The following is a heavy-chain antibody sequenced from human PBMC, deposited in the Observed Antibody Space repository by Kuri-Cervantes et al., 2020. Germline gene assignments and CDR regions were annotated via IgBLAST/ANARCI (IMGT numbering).Heavy chain of an antibody. CDR3: TRGRSRSGSWYDY. CDR1: GFTFSNAW. J-gene: IGHJ4*02. V-gene: IGHV3-15*01. D-gene: IGHD6-13*01. Sequence: GESLKISCAASGFTFSNAWMSWVRQAPGKGLEWVGRIKSKTDGGTTDYAAPVKGRFTISRDDSKNTLYLQMNSLKTEDTAVYYCTRGRSRSGSWYDYWGQGTLVTVSS. CDR2: IKSKTDGGTT.